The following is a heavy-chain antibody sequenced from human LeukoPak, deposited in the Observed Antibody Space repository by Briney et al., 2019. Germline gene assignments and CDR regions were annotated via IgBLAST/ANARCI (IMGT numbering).Heavy chain of an antibody. V-gene: IGHV3-11*04. CDR2: ITNRGDTV. CDR1: GFTFSDYY. Sequence: GGSLRLSCAASGFTFSDYYMTWVRQAPGKGLEWLSYITNRGDTVFYADSVKGRFTVSRDNAKNSLYLQMNSLRAEDTAVYYCARDGPPGIAVAGTGDDAFDIWGQGTMVTVSS. J-gene: IGHJ3*02. CDR3: ARDGPPGIAVAGTGDDAFDI. D-gene: IGHD6-19*01.